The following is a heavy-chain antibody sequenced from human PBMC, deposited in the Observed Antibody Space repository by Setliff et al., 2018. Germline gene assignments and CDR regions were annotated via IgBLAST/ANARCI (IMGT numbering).Heavy chain of an antibody. J-gene: IGHJ4*02. V-gene: IGHV1-18*01. CDR3: ARMSTSGPHYDY. CDR2: ISPYTGNT. D-gene: IGHD2-8*02. Sequence: ASVKVSCKTSGYTFTNYGITWVRQAPGQGLEWMGWISPYTGNTYSAQKFQGRLTLTTDTSATTVHMELSSLRSDDTAVYYCARMSTSGPHYDYWGQGTLVTVSS. CDR1: GYTFTNYG.